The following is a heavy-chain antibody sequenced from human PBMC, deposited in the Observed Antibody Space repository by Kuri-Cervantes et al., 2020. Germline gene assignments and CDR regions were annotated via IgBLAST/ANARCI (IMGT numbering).Heavy chain of an antibody. J-gene: IGHJ5*02. Sequence: GGSLRLSCAASGFTVSSNYMSWVRQAPGKGLEWVSVIYSGGSTYYADSVKGRFTISRDNSKNTLYLQMNSLRAEDTAVYYCATAGTAFTIYDGLNWFDPWGQGTLVTVSS. CDR2: IYSGGST. D-gene: IGHD2/OR15-2a*01. CDR3: ATAGTAFTIYDGLNWFDP. V-gene: IGHV3-53*01. CDR1: GFTVSSNY.